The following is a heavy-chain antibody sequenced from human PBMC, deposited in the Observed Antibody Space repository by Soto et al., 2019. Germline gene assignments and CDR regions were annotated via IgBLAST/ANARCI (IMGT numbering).Heavy chain of an antibody. CDR2: IYYSGST. CDR1: GGSISSYY. Sequence: PSETLSLTCTASGGSISSYYWSWIRQPPGKGLEWIGYIYYSGSTNYNPSLKSRVTISVDTSKNQFSLKLSSVTAADTAVYYCARPCSGGSCYSGAFDIWGQGTMVT. J-gene: IGHJ3*02. D-gene: IGHD2-15*01. V-gene: IGHV4-59*08. CDR3: ARPCSGGSCYSGAFDI.